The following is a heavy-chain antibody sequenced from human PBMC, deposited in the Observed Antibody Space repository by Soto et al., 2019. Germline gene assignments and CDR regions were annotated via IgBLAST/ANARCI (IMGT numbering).Heavy chain of an antibody. D-gene: IGHD6-19*01. CDR1: GFTFSNYA. V-gene: IGHV3-23*01. CDR2: ITGSGGGT. J-gene: IGHJ4*02. Sequence: EVQLLESGGGLLQPVGSLRLSCTASGFTFSNYAMTWVRQAPGKGLEWVSTITGSGGGTYYADSVKGRFTISRDNSKNTLYLQMPNLRADDTAVSYCAKEMIASTVADFFDYCGQGTLVTVSS. CDR3: AKEMIASTVADFFDY.